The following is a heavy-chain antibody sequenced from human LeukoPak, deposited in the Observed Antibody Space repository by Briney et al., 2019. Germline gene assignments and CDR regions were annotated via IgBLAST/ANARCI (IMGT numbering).Heavy chain of an antibody. V-gene: IGHV1-18*01. CDR1: GYTFTSYG. J-gene: IGHJ4*02. CDR3: ARAPTSPGAGYFDY. Sequence: GASVKVSCKASGYTFTSYGISWVRQAPGQGAEWMGWISAYNGNTNYAQKLQGRVTMTTDTSTSTAYMELRSLRSDDTAVYYCARAPTSPGAGYFDYWGQGTLVTVSS. D-gene: IGHD6-19*01. CDR2: ISAYNGNT.